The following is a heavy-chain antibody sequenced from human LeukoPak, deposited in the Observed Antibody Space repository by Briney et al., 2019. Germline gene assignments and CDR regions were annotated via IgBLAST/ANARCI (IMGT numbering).Heavy chain of an antibody. D-gene: IGHD3-22*01. V-gene: IGHV3-30*02. CDR3: ATHNYYDSSGYYFDY. CDR2: IRYDGSNK. CDR1: GFTFSSYG. Sequence: GGSLRLSCAASGFTFSSYGMHWVRQAPGKGLEWVAFIRYDGSNKYYADSVKGRFTISRDNSKNTLYLQMNSLRAEDTAVYYCATHNYYDSSGYYFDYWGQGTLVTVSS. J-gene: IGHJ4*02.